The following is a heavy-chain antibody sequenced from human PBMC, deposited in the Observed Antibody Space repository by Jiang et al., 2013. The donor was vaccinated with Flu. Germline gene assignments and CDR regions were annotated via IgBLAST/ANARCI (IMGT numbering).Heavy chain of an antibody. CDR2: IDPSDSYT. CDR1: GYRFPNYW. D-gene: IGHD6-19*01. Sequence: GAEVKKPGESLRISCKGSGYRFPNYWITWVRHMPGKGLEWMGTIDPSDSYTDYSPSFQGHVTISADKSTSTAYLEWSSLKASDTANYYCARRYFSSGLVDYWGQGTLVTVSS. V-gene: IGHV5-10-1*01. J-gene: IGHJ4*02. CDR3: ARRYFSSGLVDY.